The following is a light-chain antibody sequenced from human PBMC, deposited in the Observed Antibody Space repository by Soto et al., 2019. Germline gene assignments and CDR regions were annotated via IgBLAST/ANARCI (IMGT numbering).Light chain of an antibody. CDR1: SSDGGTYNY. CDR2: EVT. Sequence: QSVLTHPASVSGSPGQSITISCTGTSSDGGTYNYVSWYQQHPGKAPKVMIYEVTYRPSGVSNRFSGSKSGNTASLTISGLQAEDEAEYYCSSYTGSSTLYVFGTGTKVTVL. J-gene: IGLJ1*01. V-gene: IGLV2-14*01. CDR3: SSYTGSSTLYV.